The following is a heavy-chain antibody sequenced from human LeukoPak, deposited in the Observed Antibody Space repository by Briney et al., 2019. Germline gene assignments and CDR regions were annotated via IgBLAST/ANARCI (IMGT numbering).Heavy chain of an antibody. CDR1: GFTFDDYG. J-gene: IGHJ4*02. Sequence: GGSLRLSCAASGFTFDDYGMSWVRQAPGKGLEWVSGINWNGGSTGYADSVKGRFTISRDNAKNSLYLQMNSLRAEDTAVYYCAKGGRRDGYNYNRFDYWGQGTLVTVSS. D-gene: IGHD5-24*01. CDR2: INWNGGST. V-gene: IGHV3-20*04. CDR3: AKGGRRDGYNYNRFDY.